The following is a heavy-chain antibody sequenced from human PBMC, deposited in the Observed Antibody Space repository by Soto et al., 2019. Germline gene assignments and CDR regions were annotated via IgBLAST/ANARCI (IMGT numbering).Heavy chain of an antibody. D-gene: IGHD4-4*01. Sequence: GASVKVSCKASGGTFSSYAISWVRQAPGQGLEWMGGIIPIFGTANYAQKFQGRVTITADESTSTAYMELSSLRSEDTAVYYCARVTTPYSNPEYINWFDPWGQGTLVTVSS. CDR1: GGTFSSYA. CDR2: IIPIFGTA. J-gene: IGHJ5*02. CDR3: ARVTTPYSNPEYINWFDP. V-gene: IGHV1-69*13.